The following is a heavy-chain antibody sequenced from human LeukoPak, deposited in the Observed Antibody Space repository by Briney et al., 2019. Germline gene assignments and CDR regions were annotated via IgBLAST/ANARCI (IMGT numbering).Heavy chain of an antibody. J-gene: IGHJ4*02. CDR3: AKDHQWGYGYYFDL. CDR1: GYTFSNAW. CDR2: IKTKSEDATI. Sequence: GGSLRLSCVASGYTFSNAWMSWIRQAPGKGLEWVGLIKTKSEDATIDYAAPVRGRFTISRDDSKNTLYLQMNSLKTDDTAVYYCAKDHQWGYGYYFDLWGQGTLVTVSS. V-gene: IGHV3-15*01. D-gene: IGHD5-18*01.